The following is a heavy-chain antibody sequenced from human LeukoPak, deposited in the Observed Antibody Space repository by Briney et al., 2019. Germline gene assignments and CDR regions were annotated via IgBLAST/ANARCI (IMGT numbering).Heavy chain of an antibody. Sequence: GGSLRLSCAASGFTSSSYWMHWVRQVPGKGLAWVSRISGDGTARNYADSVKGRFTISRDDAKNTVDLQMNSLRGEDTAVYYCVRGRGSYGWFDPWGQGTLVTVSS. D-gene: IGHD3-10*01. V-gene: IGHV3-74*01. CDR1: GFTSSSYW. CDR2: ISGDGTAR. CDR3: VRGRGSYGWFDP. J-gene: IGHJ5*02.